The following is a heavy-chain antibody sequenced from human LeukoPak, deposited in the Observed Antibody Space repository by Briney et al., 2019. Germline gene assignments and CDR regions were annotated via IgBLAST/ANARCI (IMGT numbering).Heavy chain of an antibody. CDR1: GGSISNYY. Sequence: SETLSLTCTVSGGSISNYYWPWIRQPPGKGLEWIGYIYYSGTTNYIPSLKSRVTISVYTSKNQFSLRLSPLTAADTAVYYCARGGVAEYVYWGQGTLVTVSS. V-gene: IGHV4-59*01. D-gene: IGHD3-16*01. CDR2: IYYSGTT. CDR3: ARGGVAEYVY. J-gene: IGHJ4*02.